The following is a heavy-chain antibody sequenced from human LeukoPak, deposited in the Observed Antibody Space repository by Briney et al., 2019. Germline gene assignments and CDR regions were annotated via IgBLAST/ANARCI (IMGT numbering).Heavy chain of an antibody. D-gene: IGHD4-17*01. CDR2: IIPIFGTA. Sequence: ASVKVSCKASGGTLSSYAISWVRQAPGQGLEWMGGIIPIFGTANYAQKFQGRVTITADESTSTAYMELSSLRSEDTAVYYCARAGYLRGDYSFDYWGQGTLVTVSS. CDR3: ARAGYLRGDYSFDY. J-gene: IGHJ4*02. CDR1: GGTLSSYA. V-gene: IGHV1-69*13.